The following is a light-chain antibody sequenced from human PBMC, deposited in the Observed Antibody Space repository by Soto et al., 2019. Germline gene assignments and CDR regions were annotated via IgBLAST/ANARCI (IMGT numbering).Light chain of an antibody. CDR2: AAS. CDR1: QDISSW. J-gene: IGKJ4*01. Sequence: DIQMTQSPSSVSASVGDRFTITFRASQDISSWLAWYQQTSGKAPKLLISAASTLQRGVPSRFRGSGSGTQFTLTISSLQPEDFATYYCQQLNAYPLTFGGGTKVDIK. CDR3: QQLNAYPLT. V-gene: IGKV1-12*01.